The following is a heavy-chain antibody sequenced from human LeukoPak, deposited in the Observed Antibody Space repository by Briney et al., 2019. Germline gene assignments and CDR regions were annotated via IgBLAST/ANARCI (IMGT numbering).Heavy chain of an antibody. J-gene: IGHJ6*03. CDR3: ARDRRLRGFYMDV. CDR2: IRYDGSNK. Sequence: PGGSLRLSCAASGFTFSSYGMHWVRQAPGKGLEWVAFIRYDGSNKYYADSVKGRFTISRDNSKNTLYLQMNSLRAEDTAVYYCARDRRLRGFYMDVWGKGTTVTVSS. CDR1: GFTFSSYG. D-gene: IGHD5-12*01. V-gene: IGHV3-30*02.